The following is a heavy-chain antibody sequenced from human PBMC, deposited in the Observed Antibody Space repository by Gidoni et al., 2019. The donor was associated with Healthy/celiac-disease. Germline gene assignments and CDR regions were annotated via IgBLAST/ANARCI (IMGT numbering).Heavy chain of an antibody. J-gene: IGHJ4*02. CDR2: INHSGST. CDR3: ARRGDIVVVPAARARGLYYFDY. D-gene: IGHD2-2*01. Sequence: QVQLQQWGAGLLKPSETLSLTCAVYGGSFSGYYWSWIRQPPGKGLEWIGEINHSGSTNYNPSLKSRVTISVDTSKNQFSLKLSSVTAADTAVYYCARRGDIVVVPAARARGLYYFDYWGQGTLVTVSS. V-gene: IGHV4-34*01. CDR1: GGSFSGYY.